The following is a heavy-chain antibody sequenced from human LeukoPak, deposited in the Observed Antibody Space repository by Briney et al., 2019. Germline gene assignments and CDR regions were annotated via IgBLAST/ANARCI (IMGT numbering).Heavy chain of an antibody. CDR2: IKSKTDGGTA. CDR1: GFAFTNAW. V-gene: IGHV3-15*07. J-gene: IGHJ4*02. CDR3: TIADSSGRFLIDY. Sequence: GGSLRFSCAASGFAFTNAWMNWVRQAPGKGLEGVGRIKSKTDGGTADYAAPVKGRFTISRDDSKNTLYLQMNSLKTEDTAVYYCTIADSSGRFLIDYWGQGTLVTVSS. D-gene: IGHD3-22*01.